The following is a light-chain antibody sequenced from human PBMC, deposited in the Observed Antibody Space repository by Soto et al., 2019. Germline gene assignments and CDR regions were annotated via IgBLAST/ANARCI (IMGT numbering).Light chain of an antibody. J-gene: IGKJ1*01. CDR1: QAIRTD. CDR3: LQEYSYPRT. V-gene: IGKV1-6*01. Sequence: AIQVTQSPSSLSASVGDRVTITCRASQAIRTDLGWYQQKPGKAPKLLIFAASNLYSGVPSRFTGSGYGTDFTLTINNLQAEDFATYYCLQEYSYPRTFGQGTKLDIK. CDR2: AAS.